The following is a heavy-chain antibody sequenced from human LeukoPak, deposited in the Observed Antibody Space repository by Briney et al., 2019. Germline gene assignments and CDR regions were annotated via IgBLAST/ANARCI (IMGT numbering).Heavy chain of an antibody. CDR3: VGKGSGSYLYYYYYYMDV. CDR2: IHISGST. J-gene: IGHJ6*03. CDR1: GGSISSGSYC. V-gene: IGHV4-61*09. D-gene: IGHD3-10*01. Sequence: SETLSLTCTVSGGSISSGSYCWSWIRQPAGKGLEWIGHIHISGSTNYNPSLKSRVTISVDTSKNQFSLKLSSVTAADTAVYYCVGKGSGSYLYYYYYYMDVWGKGTTVTISS.